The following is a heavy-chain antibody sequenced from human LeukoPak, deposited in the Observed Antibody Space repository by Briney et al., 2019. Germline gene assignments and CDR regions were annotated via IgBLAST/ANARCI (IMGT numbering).Heavy chain of an antibody. CDR1: GGSITSSGYY. J-gene: IGHJ4*02. Sequence: SETLSLTCTISGGSITSSGYYWGWIRQPPGKGLEWIGSIHYSGTTYYNPSLQSRVTISIDTSKNQFSLKLSSVTAADTAVYYCARPNGSGSYYYIDYWGQGTLVTVSS. CDR2: IHYSGTT. D-gene: IGHD3-10*01. CDR3: ARPNGSGSYYYIDY. V-gene: IGHV4-39*01.